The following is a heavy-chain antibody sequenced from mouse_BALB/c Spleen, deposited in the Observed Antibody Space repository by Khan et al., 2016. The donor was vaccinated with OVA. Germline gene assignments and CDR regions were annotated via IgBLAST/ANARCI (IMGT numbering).Heavy chain of an antibody. Sequence: QVQLQQSGPGLVAPSQSLSITCTVSGFSLTSYGVSWVRQPPGKGLEWLGVMWGDGNTNYHSALRSRLSISKDNSKSQVFLKLNSLQTDDTATYYCAKQNHGTLYAVDYWGQGTSVTVSS. CDR1: GFSLTSYG. CDR3: AKQNHGTLYAVDY. D-gene: IGHD2-1*01. CDR2: MWGDGNT. V-gene: IGHV2-3*01. J-gene: IGHJ4*01.